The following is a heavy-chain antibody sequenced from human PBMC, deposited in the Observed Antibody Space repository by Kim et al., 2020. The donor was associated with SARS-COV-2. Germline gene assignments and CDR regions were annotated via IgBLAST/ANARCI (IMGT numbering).Heavy chain of an antibody. Sequence: SETLSLTCAVYGGSFSGYYWSWIRQPPGKGLEWIGEINHSGSTNYNPSLKSRVTISVDTSKNQFSLKLSSVTAADTAVYYCARRLGIRWGWFDPWGQGTLVTVSS. CDR3: ARRLGIRWGWFDP. J-gene: IGHJ5*02. CDR1: GGSFSGYY. D-gene: IGHD7-27*01. V-gene: IGHV4-34*01. CDR2: INHSGST.